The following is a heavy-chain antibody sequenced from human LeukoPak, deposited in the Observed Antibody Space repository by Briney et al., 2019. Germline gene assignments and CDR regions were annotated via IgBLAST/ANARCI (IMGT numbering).Heavy chain of an antibody. V-gene: IGHV3-7*01. J-gene: IGHJ4*02. CDR1: GFTFRSYW. D-gene: IGHD2-2*01. CDR3: ARVVVVPAAFYFDY. Sequence: GGSLRLSXAASGFTFRSYWMSWVRQAPGKGLEWVANIKQDGSEKYYVDSVKGRFTISRDNAKNSLYLQMNSLRAEDTAVYYCARVVVVPAAFYFDYWGQGTLVTVSS. CDR2: IKQDGSEK.